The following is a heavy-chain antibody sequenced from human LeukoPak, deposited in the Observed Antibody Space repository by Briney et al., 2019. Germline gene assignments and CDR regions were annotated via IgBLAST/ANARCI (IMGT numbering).Heavy chain of an antibody. CDR2: ISYDGSNK. CDR3: AKVSYYYGSGSYDY. D-gene: IGHD3-10*01. Sequence: GRSLRLSCAASGFTFSSYGMHWVRQAPGKGLEWVAVISYDGSNKYYADSVKGRFTIPRDNSKNTLYLQMNSLRAEDTAVYYCAKVSYYYGSGSYDYWGQGTLVTVSS. CDR1: GFTFSSYG. V-gene: IGHV3-30*18. J-gene: IGHJ4*02.